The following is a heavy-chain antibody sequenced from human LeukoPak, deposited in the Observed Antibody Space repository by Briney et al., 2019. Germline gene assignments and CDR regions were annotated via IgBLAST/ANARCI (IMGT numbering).Heavy chain of an antibody. CDR2: ISSSGSTI. D-gene: IGHD3-22*01. J-gene: IGHJ4*02. V-gene: IGHV3-48*03. Sequence: GRSLRLSCAASGFTFSSYEMNWVRQAPGKGLEWVSYISSSGSTIYYADSVKGRFTISRDNAKNSLYLQMNSLRAEDTAVYYCARGTEKYYYDSSGYYGLDYWGQGTLVTVSS. CDR3: ARGTEKYYYDSSGYYGLDY. CDR1: GFTFSSYE.